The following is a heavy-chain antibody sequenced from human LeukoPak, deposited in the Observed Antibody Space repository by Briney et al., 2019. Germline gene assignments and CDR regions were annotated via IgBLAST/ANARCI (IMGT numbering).Heavy chain of an antibody. CDR2: ISWNSGSI. Sequence: PGGSLRLSCAASGFTFDDYAVHWVRQAPGKGLEWVSGISWNSGSIGYADSVKGRFTISRDNAKNSLYLQMNSLRAEDMALYYCARGSIVGARGLGDYWGQGTLSPSPQ. CDR1: GFTFDDYA. V-gene: IGHV3-9*03. D-gene: IGHD1-26*01. J-gene: IGHJ4*02. CDR3: ARGSIVGARGLGDY.